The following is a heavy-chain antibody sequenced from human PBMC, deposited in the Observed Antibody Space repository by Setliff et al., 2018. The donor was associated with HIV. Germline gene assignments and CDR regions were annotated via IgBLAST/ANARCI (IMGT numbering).Heavy chain of an antibody. CDR2: VHYNGNDK. CDR1: GFTLSTYG. J-gene: IGHJ4*02. Sequence: EGSLRLSCATSGFTLSTYGMHWVRQAPGKGLEWVARVHYNGNDKFYVDSVKGRFTISRDNSENTLYLQMDGLRAEDTAVYYCAKDKGGYNWNYFDYWGPGTQVTVSS. CDR3: AKDKGGYNWNYFDY. V-gene: IGHV3-30*02. D-gene: IGHD1-20*01.